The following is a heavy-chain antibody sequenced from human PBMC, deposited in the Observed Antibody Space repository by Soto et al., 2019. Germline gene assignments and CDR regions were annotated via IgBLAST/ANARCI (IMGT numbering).Heavy chain of an antibody. V-gene: IGHV3-15*07. CDR1: AYTFINAW. CDR3: GADRTLTSDYAFDL. J-gene: IGHJ3*01. CDR2: IKRKTEGGTT. Sequence: EVQLVESGGGLVKPGESLRLSCAASAYTFINAWMNWVRQAPGKGLEWVGRIKRKTEGGTTDYGAPVKGRFTISIDYSKNMLYLQRNSLKPEDTAVYYCGADRTLTSDYAFDLWGQGTMVTVS. D-gene: IGHD4-17*01.